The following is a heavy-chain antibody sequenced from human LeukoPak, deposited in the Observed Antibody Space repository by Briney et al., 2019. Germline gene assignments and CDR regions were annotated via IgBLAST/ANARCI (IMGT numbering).Heavy chain of an antibody. J-gene: IGHJ4*02. CDR2: IYHSGST. D-gene: IGHD1-26*01. CDR1: GGSISSSSYY. Sequence: SETLSLTCTVSGGSISSSSYYWGWIRQPPGKGLEWIGEIYHSGSTNYNPSLKSRVTISVDKSKNQFSLKLSSVTAADTAVYYCARTSGSYFYFDYWGQGTLVTVSS. V-gene: IGHV4-39*07. CDR3: ARTSGSYFYFDY.